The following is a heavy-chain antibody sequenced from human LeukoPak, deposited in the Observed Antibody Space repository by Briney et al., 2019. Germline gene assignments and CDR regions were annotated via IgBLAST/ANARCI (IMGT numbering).Heavy chain of an antibody. CDR3: ARDEYSGYVHFDY. D-gene: IGHD5-12*01. Sequence: GGSLRLSCAASGFTFSSYAMSWVRQAPGKGLEWVSYISSSGSTIYYADSVKGRFTISRDNAKNSLYLQMNSLRAEDTAVYYCARDEYSGYVHFDYWGQGTLVTVSS. CDR1: GFTFSSYA. CDR2: ISSSGSTI. V-gene: IGHV3-48*04. J-gene: IGHJ4*02.